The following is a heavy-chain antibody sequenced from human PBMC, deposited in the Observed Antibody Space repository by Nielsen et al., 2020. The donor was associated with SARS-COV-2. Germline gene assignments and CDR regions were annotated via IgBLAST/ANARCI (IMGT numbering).Heavy chain of an antibody. CDR3: AREEQWVIKD. Sequence: ASVKVSCKASGYPFHAYGITWVRQAPGLGLERMAWINTYNGITYYAEKFRDRVTVTTDTPTTTAYLEMRSLRSDDTAVYFCAREEQWVIKDWGQGTLVTVSS. D-gene: IGHD1-26*01. CDR2: INTYNGIT. V-gene: IGHV1-18*01. CDR1: GYPFHAYG. J-gene: IGHJ4*02.